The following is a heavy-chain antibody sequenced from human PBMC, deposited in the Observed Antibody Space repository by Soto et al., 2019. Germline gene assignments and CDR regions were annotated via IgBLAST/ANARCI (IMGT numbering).Heavy chain of an antibody. Sequence: ASVKVSCKASGYTFTSYDINWVRQATGQGLEWMGWMNPNSGNTGYAQKFQGRVTMTRNTSISTAYMELSSLRSEDTAVYYCARSPPGPHGSSTSCVPFDPWGQGTLVTVSS. V-gene: IGHV1-8*01. J-gene: IGHJ5*02. D-gene: IGHD2-2*01. CDR1: GYTFTSYD. CDR2: MNPNSGNT. CDR3: ARSPPGPHGSSTSCVPFDP.